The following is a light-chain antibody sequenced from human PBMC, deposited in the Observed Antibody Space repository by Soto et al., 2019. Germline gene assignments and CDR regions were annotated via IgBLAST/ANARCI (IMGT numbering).Light chain of an antibody. Sequence: PSERATLSCRTSQSVSASQLAWYQQKPGQAPRLLIYGISKRAASIPDRFTGSGSGTDFTLTIDGLEPEDFAVYYCQQYTQSLWTFGQGTKVDI. CDR2: GIS. V-gene: IGKV3-20*01. CDR1: QSVSASQ. J-gene: IGKJ1*01. CDR3: QQYTQSLWT.